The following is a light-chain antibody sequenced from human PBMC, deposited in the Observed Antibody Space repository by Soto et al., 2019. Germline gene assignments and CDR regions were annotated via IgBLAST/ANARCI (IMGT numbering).Light chain of an antibody. CDR1: QSINSW. V-gene: IGKV1-5*03. Sequence: DIQMTQSPSTLSASVGDRLTITCRASQSINSWLAWYQQKPGKAPKILIYKASSLESGVPSRFSGSASGTEFTLTISSLQPDDFATYYCQQYNTYPWTFGQGTKV. CDR3: QQYNTYPWT. CDR2: KAS. J-gene: IGKJ1*01.